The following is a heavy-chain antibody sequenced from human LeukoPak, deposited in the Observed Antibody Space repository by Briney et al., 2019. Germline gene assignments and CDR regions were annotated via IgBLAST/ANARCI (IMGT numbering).Heavy chain of an antibody. CDR1: GFTFSSYG. V-gene: IGHV3-30*02. CDR2: IRYDGSNK. Sequence: GGSLRLSCAASGFTFSSYGMHWVRQAPGKGLEWVAFIRYDGSNKYYADSVKGRFTISRDNSKNTLYLQMNSLRAEDTAVYYCAKEARIVGVQRDFDYWGQGTLVTVSS. CDR3: AKEARIVGVQRDFDY. J-gene: IGHJ4*02. D-gene: IGHD1-26*01.